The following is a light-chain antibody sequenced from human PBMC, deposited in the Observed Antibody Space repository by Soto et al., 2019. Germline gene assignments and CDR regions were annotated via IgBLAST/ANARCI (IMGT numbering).Light chain of an antibody. CDR2: DAS. CDR3: QQYSASPLT. J-gene: IGKJ1*01. Sequence: EIVLTHSPGTLSLSPAERSTLAFMSSQSVANNYLAWYQQRPGQAPRLVIYDASSRATGIPDRFSASGSGTDFTLTISRLEPEDFAVYFCQQYSASPLTFGQGTKVDI. CDR1: QSVANNY. V-gene: IGKV3-20*01.